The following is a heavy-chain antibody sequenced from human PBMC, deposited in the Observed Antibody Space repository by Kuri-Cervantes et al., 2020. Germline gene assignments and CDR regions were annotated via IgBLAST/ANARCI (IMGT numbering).Heavy chain of an antibody. CDR2: IKQDGSEK. V-gene: IGHV3-7*01. CDR3: ARVEVTTNYYYYMDV. CDR1: GFTFSSYW. J-gene: IGHJ6*03. Sequence: GESLKISCAASGFTFSSYWMSWVRQAPGKGLEWVANIKQDGSEKYCVDSVKGRFTISRDNAENSLYLQMNSLRAEDTAVYYCARVEVTTNYYYYMDVWGKGTTVTVSS. D-gene: IGHD4-17*01.